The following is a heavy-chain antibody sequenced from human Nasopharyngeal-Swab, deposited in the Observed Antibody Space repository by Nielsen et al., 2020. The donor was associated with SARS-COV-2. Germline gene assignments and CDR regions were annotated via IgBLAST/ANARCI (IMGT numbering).Heavy chain of an antibody. V-gene: IGHV4-31*03. Sequence: SETLSLTCTVSGGSISSGGYYWSWIRQHPGKGLEWIGYIYYSGSTYYNPSLKSRVTISVDTSKNQFSLKLSSVTAADTAGYYCARVLTRNFGVALVLDAFDIWGQGTMVTVSS. CDR1: GGSISSGGYY. CDR3: ARVLTRNFGVALVLDAFDI. CDR2: IYYSGST. D-gene: IGHD3-16*01. J-gene: IGHJ3*02.